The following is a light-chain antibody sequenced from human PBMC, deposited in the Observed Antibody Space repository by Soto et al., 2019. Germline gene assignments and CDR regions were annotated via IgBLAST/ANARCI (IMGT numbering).Light chain of an antibody. Sequence: EIVLTQSPATLSLSPGERATLSCRASQSVSNYFAWYQQKPGQAPRLLIYDVSSRATGIPDRFSGSGSGTDFTLTISGLEAEDFAVYYCQQYSIFALSFGGGTRVEIK. CDR3: QQYSIFALS. J-gene: IGKJ4*01. CDR2: DVS. V-gene: IGKV3-20*01. CDR1: QSVSNY.